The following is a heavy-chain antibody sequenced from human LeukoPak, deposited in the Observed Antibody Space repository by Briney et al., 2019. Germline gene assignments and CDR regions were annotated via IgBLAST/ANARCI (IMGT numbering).Heavy chain of an antibody. CDR1: GGTFSSYA. Sequence: SVKVSCKASGGTFSSYAISWVRQAPGRGLEWMGGIIPIFGTANYAQKFQGRVTITADESTSTAYKELSSLRTEDTAVYYCARDRNYYDSSGYDAFDIWGQGTMVTVSS. J-gene: IGHJ3*02. CDR2: IIPIFGTA. D-gene: IGHD3-22*01. CDR3: ARDRNYYDSSGYDAFDI. V-gene: IGHV1-69*13.